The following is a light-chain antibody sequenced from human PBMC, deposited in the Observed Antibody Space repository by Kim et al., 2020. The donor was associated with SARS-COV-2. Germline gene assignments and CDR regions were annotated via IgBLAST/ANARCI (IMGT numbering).Light chain of an antibody. Sequence: SMSPGQTASITCSGDKLGDKYACWYQQKPGQSPVLVIYQDSKRPSGIPERFSGSNSGNTATLTISGTQAMDEADYCCQAWDSSTGVFGTGTKVTVL. CDR3: QAWDSSTGV. J-gene: IGLJ1*01. CDR1: KLGDKY. V-gene: IGLV3-1*01. CDR2: QDS.